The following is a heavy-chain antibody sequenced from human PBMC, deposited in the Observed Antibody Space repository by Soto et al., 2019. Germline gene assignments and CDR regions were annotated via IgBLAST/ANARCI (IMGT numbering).Heavy chain of an antibody. V-gene: IGHV4-59*08. D-gene: IGHD1-26*01. CDR1: GGSIRSYY. CDR2: IDYSGSP. J-gene: IGHJ4*02. CDR3: ARHSERPDI. Sequence: PSETLSLTCTVSGGSIRSYYWSWIRQPPGKGLEWIAYIDYSGSPNYNPSLKSRVTISLDTSKNQFSLKLSSVTAADTAVYYCARHSERPDIWGQGILVTVSS.